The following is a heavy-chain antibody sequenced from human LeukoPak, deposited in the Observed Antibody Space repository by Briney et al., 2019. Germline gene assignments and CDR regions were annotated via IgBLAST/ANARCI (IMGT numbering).Heavy chain of an antibody. CDR2: IIPIFGTA. CDR3: AKDFISGWYRDLGY. Sequence: SVKVSCKASGGTSSSYAISWVRQAPGQGLEWMGRIIPIFGTANYAQKFQGRVTITTDESTSTAYMELSSLRSEDTAVYYCAKDFISGWYRDLGYWGQGTLVTFSS. D-gene: IGHD6-19*01. V-gene: IGHV1-69*05. J-gene: IGHJ4*02. CDR1: GGTSSSYA.